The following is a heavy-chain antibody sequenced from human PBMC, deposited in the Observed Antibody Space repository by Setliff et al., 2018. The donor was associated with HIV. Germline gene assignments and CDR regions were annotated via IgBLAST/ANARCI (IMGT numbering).Heavy chain of an antibody. CDR3: RWGPAAIWDAFDI. Sequence: GASVKVSCKAPGGTFSSYAISWVRQAPGQGLEWMGGIVPIFGTANYAQKFQGRVTITTDESTSTAYMELSSLRSEDTAVYYCRWGPAAIWDAFDIWGQGTMVTVSS. V-gene: IGHV1-69*05. CDR1: GGTFSSYA. J-gene: IGHJ3*02. D-gene: IGHD2-2*01. CDR2: IVPIFGTA.